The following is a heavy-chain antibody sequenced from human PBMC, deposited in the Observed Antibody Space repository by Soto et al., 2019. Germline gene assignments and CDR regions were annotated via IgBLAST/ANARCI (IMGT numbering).Heavy chain of an antibody. D-gene: IGHD4-4*01. J-gene: IGHJ4*02. V-gene: IGHV3-9*01. CDR1: GFTFDDYA. Sequence: GGSLRLSCAASGFTFDDYAMHWVRQAPGKGLEWVSGISWNSGSIGYADSVKGRFTISRDNAKNSLYLQMNSLRAEDTSLYYRAKDIKGIVGYSNYNFDYWGQGTLVTVSS. CDR2: ISWNSGSI. CDR3: AKDIKGIVGYSNYNFDY.